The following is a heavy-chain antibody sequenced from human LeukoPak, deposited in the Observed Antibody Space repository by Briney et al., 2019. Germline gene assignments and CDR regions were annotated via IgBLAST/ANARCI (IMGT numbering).Heavy chain of an antibody. Sequence: WGSLRLTCAASRFTFSTYCMNWIRQAPGKGLGWISFISNSSITIYYAYPVKGRFTISRDTAKNFLYLQMNSPTAEDAADYYCARDPGTTQNLQDVFYGWGQRRMVTVSS. CDR3: ARDPGTTQNLQDVFYG. CDR1: RFTFSTYC. CDR2: ISNSSITI. D-gene: IGHD1-7*01. J-gene: IGHJ3*01. V-gene: IGHV3-21*01.